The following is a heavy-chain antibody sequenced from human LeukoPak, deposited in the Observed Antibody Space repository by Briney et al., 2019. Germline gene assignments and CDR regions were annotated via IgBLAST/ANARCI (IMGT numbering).Heavy chain of an antibody. D-gene: IGHD1-7*01. CDR3: ARGRGGTTGFDY. CDR2: IIPIFGTA. Sequence: SVKVSCKASGGTFSSYAISWLRQAPGQGLEWMGGIIPIFGTANYAQKFQGRVTITTDESTSTAYMELSSLRSEDTAVYYCARGRGGTTGFDYWGQGTLVTVSS. V-gene: IGHV1-69*05. J-gene: IGHJ4*02. CDR1: GGTFSSYA.